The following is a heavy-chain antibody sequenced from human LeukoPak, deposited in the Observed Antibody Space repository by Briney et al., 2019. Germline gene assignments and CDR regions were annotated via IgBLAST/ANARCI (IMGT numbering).Heavy chain of an antibody. CDR3: ARDRRGYSYGIDY. J-gene: IGHJ4*02. CDR1: GFTFSDYY. Sequence: GSLRLSCAASGFTFSDYYISWIRQAPGKGLEWVSYISSSGSTIYYADSVKGGFAISRDKAKNSLYMQMNSLRAEDTAVYYCARDRRGYSYGIDYWGQGTLVTISS. D-gene: IGHD5-18*01. CDR2: ISSSGSTI. V-gene: IGHV3-11*04.